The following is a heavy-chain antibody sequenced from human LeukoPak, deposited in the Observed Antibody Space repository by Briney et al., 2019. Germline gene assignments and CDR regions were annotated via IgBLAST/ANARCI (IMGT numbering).Heavy chain of an antibody. CDR1: AGSMSSYY. CDR2: FYYSGNT. J-gene: IGHJ3*02. Sequence: SETLSLTSPVAAGSMSSYYWSWIRQPPGKGLEWIGYFYYSGNTNYNPSLKSRVTISVDTSKNQFSLKLSSVTAADTAVYYCARTNVANSFDIWGQGTMVTVSS. D-gene: IGHD1-1*01. CDR3: ARTNVANSFDI. V-gene: IGHV4-59*01.